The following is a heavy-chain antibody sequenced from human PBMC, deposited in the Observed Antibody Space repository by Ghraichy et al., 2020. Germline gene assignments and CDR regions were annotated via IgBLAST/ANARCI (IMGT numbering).Heavy chain of an antibody. CDR2: ISSSSSTI. CDR1: GFTFSSYS. V-gene: IGHV3-48*01. D-gene: IGHD6-19*01. Sequence: GGSLRLSCAASGFTFSSYSMNWVRQAPGKGLEWVSYISSSSSTIYYADSVKGRFTISRDNAKNSLYLQMNSLRAEDTAVYYCAATAGYSSGWYSYWGQGTLVTVSS. CDR3: AATAGYSSGWYSY. J-gene: IGHJ4*02.